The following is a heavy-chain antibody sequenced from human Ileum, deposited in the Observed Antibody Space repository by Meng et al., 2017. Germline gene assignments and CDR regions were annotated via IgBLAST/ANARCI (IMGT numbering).Heavy chain of an antibody. J-gene: IGHJ2*01. CDR2: IHHSGST. CDR3: ARYGGSGSYWHFDP. D-gene: IGHD3-10*01. CDR1: GGSFSGYY. V-gene: IGHV4-34*01. Sequence: QVQLQQWGAGLLKPSETLSRTCAVDGGSFSGYYWTWIRQPPGKGLEWIGEIHHSGSTNYNPSLKSRVTMSIDTSKIQFSLELSSVTAADAAVYYCARYGGSGSYWHFDPWGRGTLVTVSS.